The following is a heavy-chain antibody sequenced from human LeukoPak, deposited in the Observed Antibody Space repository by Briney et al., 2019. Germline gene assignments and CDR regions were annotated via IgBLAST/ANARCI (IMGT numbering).Heavy chain of an antibody. CDR1: GGSISSGDYY. J-gene: IGHJ4*02. D-gene: IGHD4-17*01. Sequence: SETLSLTCTVSGGSISSGDYYWSWIRQPPGKGLEWIGYIYYSGSTYYNPSLKSRVTISVDTSKNQFSLKLSSVTAADTAVYYCARATTVTTSFGYWGQGTLVTVSS. V-gene: IGHV4-30-4*01. CDR3: ARATTVTTSFGY. CDR2: IYYSGST.